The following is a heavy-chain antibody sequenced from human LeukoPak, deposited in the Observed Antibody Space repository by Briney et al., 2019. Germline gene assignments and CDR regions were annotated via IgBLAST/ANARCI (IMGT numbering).Heavy chain of an antibody. V-gene: IGHV4-34*01. Sequence: SETLSLPCAVYGGSFSGYYWSWIRQPPGKGLDWIGEINHSGSTNYNPSLKSRVTISVDTCKNQFSLKQSSVTAADAAVYYCARVRDSGSYYFDYEVQGTLVTVTS. CDR2: INHSGST. CDR1: GGSFSGYY. D-gene: IGHD1-26*01. J-gene: IGHJ4*02. CDR3: ARVRDSGSYYFDY.